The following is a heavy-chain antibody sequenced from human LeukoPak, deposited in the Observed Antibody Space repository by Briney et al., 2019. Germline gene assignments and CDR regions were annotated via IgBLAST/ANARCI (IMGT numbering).Heavy chain of an antibody. Sequence: GGSLRLSCAASGFTFSSYEMNWVRQAAGKGLEWVSYISSSGSTIYYADSVKGRFTISRDNAKNPLYLQMNSLRAEDTAVYYCAREAPYGSGDYWGQGTLVTVSS. D-gene: IGHD3-10*01. CDR1: GFTFSSYE. V-gene: IGHV3-48*03. J-gene: IGHJ4*02. CDR2: ISSSGSTI. CDR3: AREAPYGSGDY.